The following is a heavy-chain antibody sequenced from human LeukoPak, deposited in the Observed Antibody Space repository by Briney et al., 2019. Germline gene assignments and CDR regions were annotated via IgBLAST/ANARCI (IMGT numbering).Heavy chain of an antibody. CDR1: GFTFSSYW. CDR3: ARNWRYYDSSGYYTSANYFDY. V-gene: IGHV3-7*01. Sequence: GGSLRLSCAASGFTFSSYWMSWVRQAPGKGLEWVSNIKNDGSEKYYVDSVKGRFTISRDNAKNSLYLQMNSLRAEDKAVYYCARNWRYYDSSGYYTSANYFDYWGQGTLVTVSS. J-gene: IGHJ4*02. D-gene: IGHD3-22*01. CDR2: IKNDGSEK.